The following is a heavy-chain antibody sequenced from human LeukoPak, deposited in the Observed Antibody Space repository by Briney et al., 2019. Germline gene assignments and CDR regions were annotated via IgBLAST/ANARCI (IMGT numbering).Heavy chain of an antibody. CDR1: GFSFISYA. CDR2: ISGSGDGT. Sequence: GGSLRLSCAASGFSFISYAMAWVRQAPGKGLEWVSGISGSGDGTYYPDSVKGRFTISGDNSKNTLYLQMHSLRAEDTAVYYCAKERHYHNSSGYYRFDHWGQGTLVTVSS. D-gene: IGHD3-22*01. CDR3: AKERHYHNSSGYYRFDH. J-gene: IGHJ4*02. V-gene: IGHV3-23*01.